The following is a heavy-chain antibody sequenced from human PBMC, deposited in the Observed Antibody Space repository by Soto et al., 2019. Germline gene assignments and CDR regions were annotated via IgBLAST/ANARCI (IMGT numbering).Heavy chain of an antibody. CDR3: VRDFPYCSSDSCYSAAPMY. V-gene: IGHV3-30-3*01. J-gene: IGHJ4*02. CDR2: ISHDGSNK. Sequence: QVQLVESGGGVVQPGRSLRLSCAPSGFSFRNYAMHWVRQAPGKGLEWVAVISHDGSNKYYADSVKGRFTISRDNSENTLYLQMNSLRAQDTAVYYCVRDFPYCSSDSCYSAAPMYWGRGALVTVTS. D-gene: IGHD2-15*01. CDR1: GFSFRNYA.